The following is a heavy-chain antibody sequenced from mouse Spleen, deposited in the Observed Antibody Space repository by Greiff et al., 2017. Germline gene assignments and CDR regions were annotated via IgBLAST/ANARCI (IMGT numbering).Heavy chain of an antibody. V-gene: IGHV1-39*01. J-gene: IGHJ4*01. CDR3: ARRGNYDGYYYAMDY. Sequence: LVESGPELVKPGASVKISCKASGYSFTDYNMNWVKQSNGKSLEWIGVINPNYGTTSYNQKFKGKATLTVDQSSSTAYMQLNSLTSEDSAVYYCARRGNYDGYYYAMDYWGQGTSVTVSS. CDR1: GYSFTDYN. CDR2: INPNYGTT. D-gene: IGHD2-1*01.